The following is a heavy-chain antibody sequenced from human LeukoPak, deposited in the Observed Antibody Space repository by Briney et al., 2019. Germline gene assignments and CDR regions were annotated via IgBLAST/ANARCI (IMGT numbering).Heavy chain of an antibody. V-gene: IGHV3-23*01. J-gene: IGHJ4*02. Sequence: GGSLRPSCAAPGFTFSSYAMSWVRQAPGKGLEWVSAISGSGGSTYYADSVKGRFTISRDNSKNTLYLQMNSLRAEDTAVYYCAKVSAAEYYFDYWGQGTLVTVSS. CDR1: GFTFSSYA. CDR2: ISGSGGST. CDR3: AKVSAAEYYFDY. D-gene: IGHD2-2*01.